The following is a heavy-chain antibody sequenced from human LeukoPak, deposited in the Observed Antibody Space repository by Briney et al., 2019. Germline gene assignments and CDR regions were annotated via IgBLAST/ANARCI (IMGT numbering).Heavy chain of an antibody. CDR1: GFTFSSYG. CDR3: ARAPADYYGMDV. Sequence: GGSLRLSCAASGFTFSSYGMHWVRQAPGKGLEWVAVIWYDGSNKYYADSVKGRFTISRDNSKNTLYLQMNSLRAEDTAVYYCARAPADYYGMDVWGQGTTVTVSS. J-gene: IGHJ6*02. CDR2: IWYDGSNK. V-gene: IGHV3-30*19.